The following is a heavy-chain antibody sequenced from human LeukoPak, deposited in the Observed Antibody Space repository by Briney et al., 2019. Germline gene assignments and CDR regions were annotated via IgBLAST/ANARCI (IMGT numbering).Heavy chain of an antibody. V-gene: IGHV3-48*03. J-gene: IGHJ4*02. D-gene: IGHD6-13*01. CDR1: GFTFSSYE. CDR2: ISSSGSTI. Sequence: GGSLRLSCAASGFTFSSYEMNWVRQAPGKGLEWVSYISSSGSTIYYADSVKGRFTISRDNAKNSLYLQMNSLRAEDTAVYYCARAAPAKAGYSSSWYPRNFDYWGQGTLVTVSS. CDR3: ARAAPAKAGYSSSWYPRNFDY.